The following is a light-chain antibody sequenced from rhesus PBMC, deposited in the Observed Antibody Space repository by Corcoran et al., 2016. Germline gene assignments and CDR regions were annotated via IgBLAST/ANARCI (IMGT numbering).Light chain of an antibody. J-gene: IGKJ2*01. CDR1: QSVGSS. Sequence: EIVMTQSPATLSLSPGERATLSCRASQSVGSSLAWYQQKPGQAPRLLIFGASSRATGIPDRFSGSGSGTDFTLTISSLGPEDVAVYYGLQISNWPYSFGQGTKVEIK. CDR3: LQISNWPYS. CDR2: GAS. V-gene: IGKV3-24*04.